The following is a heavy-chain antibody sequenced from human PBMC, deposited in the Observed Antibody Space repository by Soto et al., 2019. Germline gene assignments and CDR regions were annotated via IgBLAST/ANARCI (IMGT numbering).Heavy chain of an antibody. CDR3: GRNNTLATKDH. D-gene: IGHD1-1*01. Sequence: GGSLQISCKSSGYSFTTYWIAWVRQMPGKGLEWVGIIYPGDSDTRYGPSFEGHVTISVDKSISTAFLQWNSLKASDNAIYYCGRNNTLATKDHWGQGNPGTVS. CDR2: IYPGDSDT. V-gene: IGHV5-51*01. CDR1: GYSFTTYW. J-gene: IGHJ4*01.